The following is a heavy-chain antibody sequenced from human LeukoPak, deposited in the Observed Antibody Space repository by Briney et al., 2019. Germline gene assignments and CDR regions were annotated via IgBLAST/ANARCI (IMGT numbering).Heavy chain of an antibody. CDR3: ARAYNWNDGWFDP. CDR1: GGSISSSSYY. CDR2: IYYSGST. D-gene: IGHD1-20*01. V-gene: IGHV4-39*07. Sequence: SETLSLTCTVSGGSISSSSYYWGWIRQPPGRGLEWIGSIYYSGSTYYNPSLKSRVPISVDTSKNQFSLKLSSVTAADTAVYYCARAYNWNDGWFDPWGQGTLVTVSS. J-gene: IGHJ5*02.